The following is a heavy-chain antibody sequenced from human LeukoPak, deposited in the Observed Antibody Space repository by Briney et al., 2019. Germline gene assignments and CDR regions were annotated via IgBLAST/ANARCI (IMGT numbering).Heavy chain of an antibody. CDR1: GGSFSSYY. J-gene: IGHJ1*01. V-gene: IGHV4-34*01. D-gene: IGHD3-22*01. CDR3: AYSSGYQQH. CDR2: INHSGST. Sequence: NPSETLSLTCAVYGGSFSSYYWTWIRQPPGKGLEWIGEINHSGSTDYNPSLKSRATISVDTSKNQFSLKLSSVTAADTAVYYCAYSSGYQQHWGQGTLVTVSS.